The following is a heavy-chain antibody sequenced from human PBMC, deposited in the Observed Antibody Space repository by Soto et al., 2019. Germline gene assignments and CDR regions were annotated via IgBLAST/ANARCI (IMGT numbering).Heavy chain of an antibody. J-gene: IGHJ5*02. V-gene: IGHV1-46*01. D-gene: IGHD3-16*02. CDR2: INPSGGST. CDR1: GYTFTSYY. Sequence: QVQLVQSGAEVKKPGASVKVSCKASGYTFTSYYMHWVRQAPGQGLEWMGIINPSGGSTSYAQKCQGRVTKARYSSTSTVYMELSSLRSEDTAVYYCARAYNITFGGVIPSAIDPWGQGTLVTVSS. CDR3: ARAYNITFGGVIPSAIDP.